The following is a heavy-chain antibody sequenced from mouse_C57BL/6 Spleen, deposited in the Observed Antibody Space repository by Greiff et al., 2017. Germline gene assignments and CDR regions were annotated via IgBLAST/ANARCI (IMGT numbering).Heavy chain of an antibody. CDR1: GYTFTGYW. CDR2: ILPGSGST. CDR3: ARSDTTVVEDWYFDV. J-gene: IGHJ1*03. Sequence: QVQLQQSGAELMKPGASVKLSCKATGYTFTGYWIEWVKQRPGHGLEWIGEILPGSGSTNYNEKFKGKATFTADTSSNTAYMQLSSLTTRDSAIYYGARSDTTVVEDWYFDVWGTGTTVTVSS. V-gene: IGHV1-9*01. D-gene: IGHD1-1*01.